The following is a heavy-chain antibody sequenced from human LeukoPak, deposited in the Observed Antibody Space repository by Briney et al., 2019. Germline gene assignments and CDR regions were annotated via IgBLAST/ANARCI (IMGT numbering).Heavy chain of an antibody. CDR3: AREAEITRFDY. D-gene: IGHD5-24*01. CDR1: GDSVSTNSVA. Sequence: SQTLSLTCAISGDSVSTNSVAWNWIRQSPSRGLEWLGRTSYRSKWYNDYAVSVKSRITITPDTSKNQFSLQLNSVTPEDTAVYYCAREAEITRFDYWGPGTLVTVSS. J-gene: IGHJ4*02. V-gene: IGHV6-1*01. CDR2: TSYRSKWYN.